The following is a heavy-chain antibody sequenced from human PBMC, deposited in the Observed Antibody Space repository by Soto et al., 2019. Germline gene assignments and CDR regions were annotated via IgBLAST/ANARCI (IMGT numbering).Heavy chain of an antibody. CDR3: ARGGGRSPGYCSSTCCYRYYGMDV. CDR1: GGSISSYY. Sequence: SETLSLTCTVSGGSISSYYWSWIRQPAGKGLEWIGRIYTSGSTNYNPSLKSRVTMSVDTSKNQFSLKLSSVTAADTAVYYCARGGGRSPGYCSSTCCYRYYGMDVWGQGTTVTVSS. J-gene: IGHJ6*02. D-gene: IGHD2-2*01. CDR2: IYTSGST. V-gene: IGHV4-4*07.